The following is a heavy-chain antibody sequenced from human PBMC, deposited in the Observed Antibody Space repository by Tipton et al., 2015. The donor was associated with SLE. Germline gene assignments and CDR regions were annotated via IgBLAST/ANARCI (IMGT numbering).Heavy chain of an antibody. CDR2: IYYSGST. V-gene: IGHV4-59*12. J-gene: IGHJ4*02. Sequence: GLVKPSETLSLTCTVSGGSISSYYWSWIRQPPGKGLEWIGYIYYSGSTNYNPSLKSRVTISVDTSKNQFSLMLSSVTAADTAVYYCARGGLYGSGSFYYFDYWGQGTLVTVSA. CDR3: ARGGLYGSGSFYYFDY. D-gene: IGHD3-10*01. CDR1: GGSISSYY.